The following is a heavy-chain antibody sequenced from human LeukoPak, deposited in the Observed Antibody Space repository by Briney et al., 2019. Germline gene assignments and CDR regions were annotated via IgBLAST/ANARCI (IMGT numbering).Heavy chain of an antibody. CDR1: GGSFSGYY. V-gene: IGHV4-34*01. CDR2: INHSGST. D-gene: IGHD4-17*01. Sequence: PSETLSLTCAVYGGSFSGYYWSWIRKPPGKGLEWIGEINHSGSTNYNPSLKSRVTISVDTSKNQFSLKLSSVTAADTAVYYCARGGRDYGDYVGYWGQGTLVTVSS. CDR3: ARGGRDYGDYVGY. J-gene: IGHJ4*02.